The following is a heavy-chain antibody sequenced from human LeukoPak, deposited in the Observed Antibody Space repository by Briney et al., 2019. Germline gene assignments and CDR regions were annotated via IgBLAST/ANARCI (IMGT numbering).Heavy chain of an antibody. V-gene: IGHV4-4*07. CDR1: GGSISSYY. D-gene: IGHD3-3*01. J-gene: IGHJ5*02. Sequence: SETLSLTCTVSGGSISSYYWSWIRQPAGKGLGWIGRIYTSGSTNYNPSLKSRVTMSVDTSKNQFSLKLSSVTAADTAVYYCARDTQQDFWSGYYTWFDPWGQGTLVTVSS. CDR3: ARDTQQDFWSGYYTWFDP. CDR2: IYTSGST.